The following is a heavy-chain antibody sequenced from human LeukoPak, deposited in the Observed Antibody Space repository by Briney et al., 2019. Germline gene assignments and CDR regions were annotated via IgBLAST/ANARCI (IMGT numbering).Heavy chain of an antibody. CDR2: IYSGGST. Sequence: GGSLRLSCAASGFTVSSNYMSWVRQAPGKGLEWLSDIYSGGSTYYADSVKGRFTISRDNSKNTLYLQMNSLRAEDTAVYYCARGRRDGYNSDCWGQRTLVTVSS. D-gene: IGHD5-24*01. CDR3: ARGRRDGYNSDC. V-gene: IGHV3-53*01. CDR1: GFTVSSNY. J-gene: IGHJ4*02.